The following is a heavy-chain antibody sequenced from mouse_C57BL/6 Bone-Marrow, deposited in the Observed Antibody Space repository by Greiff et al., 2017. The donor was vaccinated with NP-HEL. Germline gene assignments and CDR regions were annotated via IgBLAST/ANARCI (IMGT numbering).Heavy chain of an antibody. CDR2: IYPGDGDT. J-gene: IGHJ2*01. CDR1: GYAFSSSW. V-gene: IGHV1-82*01. D-gene: IGHD1-1*01. CDR3: ARSGDYGDYFDY. Sequence: VNVVESGPELVKPGASVKISCKASGYAFSSSWMNWVKQRPGKGLEWIGRIYPGDGDTNYNGKFKGKATLTADKSSSTVYMQLSSLTSEDSAVYFCARSGDYGDYFDYWGQGTTLTVSS.